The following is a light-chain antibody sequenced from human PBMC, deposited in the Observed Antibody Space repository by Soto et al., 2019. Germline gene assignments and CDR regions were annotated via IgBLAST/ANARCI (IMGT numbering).Light chain of an antibody. V-gene: IGKV3-20*01. CDR1: QSVSSSY. Sequence: EIVLTQSPGTLSLSPGERATLSCRAGQSVSSSYLAWYQQKPGQAPRLLIYASSHRATGIPDRFSGSGSGTDFSLTISRLEPEDFAVYYCQHYGSFPLTFGGGTRLEIK. CDR3: QHYGSFPLT. CDR2: ASS. J-gene: IGKJ5*01.